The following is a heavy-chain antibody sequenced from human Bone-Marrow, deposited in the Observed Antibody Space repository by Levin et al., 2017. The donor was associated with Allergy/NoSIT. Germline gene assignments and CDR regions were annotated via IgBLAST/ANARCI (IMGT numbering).Heavy chain of an antibody. V-gene: IGHV3-30*18. Sequence: GGSLRLSCAASGFTFSSYGMHWVRQAPGKGLEWVAVISYDGSNKYYADSVKGRFTISRDNSKNTLYLQMNSLRAEDTAVYYCAKDLLGGYGDYRVPIDYWGQGTLVTVSS. CDR2: ISYDGSNK. D-gene: IGHD4-17*01. CDR3: AKDLLGGYGDYRVPIDY. CDR1: GFTFSSYG. J-gene: IGHJ4*02.